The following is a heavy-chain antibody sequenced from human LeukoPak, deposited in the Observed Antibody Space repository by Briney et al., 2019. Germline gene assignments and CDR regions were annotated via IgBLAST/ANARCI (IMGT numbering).Heavy chain of an antibody. CDR3: ARLRYGYNAFDY. J-gene: IGHJ4*02. CDR2: INPNSGGT. CDR1: GYTFTGYY. Sequence: ASVKVPCKASGYTFTGYYMHWVRQAPGQGLEWMGWINPNSGGTNYAQKFQGRVTMTRDTSISTAYMELSRLRSDDTAVYYCARLRYGYNAFDYWGQGTLVTVSS. V-gene: IGHV1-2*02. D-gene: IGHD5-24*01.